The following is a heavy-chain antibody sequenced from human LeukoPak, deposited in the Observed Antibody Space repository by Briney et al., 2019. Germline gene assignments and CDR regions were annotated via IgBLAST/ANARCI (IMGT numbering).Heavy chain of an antibody. CDR1: GYTFTSYD. V-gene: IGHV1-8*01. CDR3: ARVYDSSGHYPIDY. Sequence: ASVKVSCKASGYTFTSYDINWVRQATGQGLEWMGWMNPNSDSTGYARKFQGRVTITRNTSISTAYMELSSLRSEDTAVYYCARVYDSSGHYPIDYWGQGTLVTVSS. D-gene: IGHD3-22*01. CDR2: MNPNSDST. J-gene: IGHJ4*02.